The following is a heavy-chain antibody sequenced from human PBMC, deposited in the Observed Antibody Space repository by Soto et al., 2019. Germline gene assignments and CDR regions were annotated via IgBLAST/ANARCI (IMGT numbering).Heavy chain of an antibody. CDR1: GLSVRNNY. J-gene: IGHJ6*02. V-gene: IGHV3-53*01. D-gene: IGHD3-10*01. CDR3: VRPLPSGRDYGMDV. CDR2: IYNDGTT. Sequence: GGSLRLSCTASGLSVRNNYMSWVRQAPGMGLEWVSVIYNDGTTYYADSVKGRFTLSRDTSKNTLSLQMDSLRAEDTAVYYCVRPLPSGRDYGMDVWGQGTTVTVSS.